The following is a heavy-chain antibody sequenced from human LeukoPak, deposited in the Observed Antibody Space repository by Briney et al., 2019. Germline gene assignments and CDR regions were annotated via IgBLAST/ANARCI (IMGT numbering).Heavy chain of an antibody. Sequence: PGGSLRLSCATSGFTFSSYGMHWVRQAPGKGLEWVTFIRYDGNNKYYADSVKGRFTISRDNSKNTLYLQMNSLRAEDTAVYYCAKDLVGLDSPSDYWGQGTLVTVSS. CDR3: AKDLVGLDSPSDY. D-gene: IGHD2-21*01. J-gene: IGHJ4*02. CDR1: GFTFSSYG. V-gene: IGHV3-30*02. CDR2: IRYDGNNK.